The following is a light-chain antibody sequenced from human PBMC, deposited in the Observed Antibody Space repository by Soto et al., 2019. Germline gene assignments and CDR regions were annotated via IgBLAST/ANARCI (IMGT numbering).Light chain of an antibody. CDR3: SSYAGSYSFGV. CDR2: EVS. Sequence: QSVLTQPPSASGSPGQSVTISCTGTSSDVGGYNYVSWYQQHPGKAPKLMIFEVSKRPSGVPDRFSGSKSDNTASLTVSGLQAEDEVDYYCSSYAGSYSFGVFGTGTKVTVL. CDR1: SSDVGGYNY. J-gene: IGLJ1*01. V-gene: IGLV2-8*01.